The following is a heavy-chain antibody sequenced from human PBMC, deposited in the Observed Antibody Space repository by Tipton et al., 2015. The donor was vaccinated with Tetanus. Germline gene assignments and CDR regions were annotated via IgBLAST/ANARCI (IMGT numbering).Heavy chain of an antibody. D-gene: IGHD1-26*01. V-gene: IGHV1-46*01. Sequence: QLVQSGAEVKMPGTSVRVSCKASGYTFTNYYLHWVRQAPGQGPEWMGIINPGGGSTNYAQKFQGRVTMTRDTSTSTVYMELSSLRSEDTAVYYCARELVGGYFDYWGQGTLVTVSS. CDR3: ARELVGGYFDY. CDR1: GYTFTNYY. CDR2: INPGGGST. J-gene: IGHJ4*02.